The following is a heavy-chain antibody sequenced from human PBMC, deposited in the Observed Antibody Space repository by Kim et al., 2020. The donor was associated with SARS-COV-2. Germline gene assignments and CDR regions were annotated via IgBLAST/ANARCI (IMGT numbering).Heavy chain of an antibody. Sequence: SETLSLTCAVSGGSISSSNWWSWVRQPPGKGLEWIGEIYHSGSTNYNPSLKSRVTISVDKSKNQFSLKLSSVTAADTAVYYCARGHRRIFVYYGMDVWGQGTTVTVSS. D-gene: IGHD2-15*01. CDR1: GGSISSSNW. V-gene: IGHV4-4*02. J-gene: IGHJ6*02. CDR2: IYHSGST. CDR3: ARGHRRIFVYYGMDV.